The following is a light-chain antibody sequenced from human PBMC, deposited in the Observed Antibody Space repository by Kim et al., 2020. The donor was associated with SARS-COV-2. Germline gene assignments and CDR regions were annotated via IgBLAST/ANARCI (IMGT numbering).Light chain of an antibody. Sequence: SASVGDRVSITCRASQSISTLLAWYQQKPGKAPKLLICKASMLDSGVPSRFSGSGSGTQFTLTISSLQPDDFATYYCQQYDSFMYTFGQGTKLEIK. J-gene: IGKJ2*01. CDR3: QQYDSFMYT. CDR1: QSISTL. CDR2: KAS. V-gene: IGKV1-5*03.